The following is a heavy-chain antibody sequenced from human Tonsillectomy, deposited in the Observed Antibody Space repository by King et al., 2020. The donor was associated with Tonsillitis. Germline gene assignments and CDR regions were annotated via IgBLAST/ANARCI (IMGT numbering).Heavy chain of an antibody. CDR1: GGTFSSYA. V-gene: IGHV1-69*12. D-gene: IGHD5-24*01. J-gene: IGHJ3*02. CDR2: IIPIFGTA. Sequence: FQLVQSGAEVKKPGSSVKVSCKASGGTFSSYAISWVRQAPGQGLEWMGGIIPIFGTANYAQKFQGRVTITADESTSTAYMELGSRRSEDTAVYDCARIELEMAVSHLGAFDIWGQGTMVTVSS. CDR3: ARIELEMAVSHLGAFDI.